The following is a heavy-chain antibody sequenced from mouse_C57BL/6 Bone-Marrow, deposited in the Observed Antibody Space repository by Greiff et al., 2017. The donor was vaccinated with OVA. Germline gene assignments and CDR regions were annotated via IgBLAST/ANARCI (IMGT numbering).Heavy chain of an antibody. Sequence: QVQLQQPGAELVKPGASVKLSCKASGYTFPSSWMHWVKQRPGQGLEWIGMIHPNSGSTNYNEKFKSKATLTVDKSSSTAYMQLSSLTSEDSAVYYCASYYDYWYYAMYYWGQGTSVTCSS. D-gene: IGHD2-4*01. J-gene: IGHJ4*01. CDR1: GYTFPSSW. CDR2: IHPNSGST. V-gene: IGHV1-64*01. CDR3: ASYYDYWYYAMYY.